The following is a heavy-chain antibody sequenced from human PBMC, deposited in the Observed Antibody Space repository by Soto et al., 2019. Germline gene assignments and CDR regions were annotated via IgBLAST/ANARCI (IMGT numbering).Heavy chain of an antibody. D-gene: IGHD5-18*01. CDR3: ARGGYSYGAYGMDV. Sequence: EVQLVESGGGLVKPGGSLRLSCAASGFTFSSYSMNWVRQAPGKGLEWVSSISSSSSYIYYADSVKGRFTISRDNAKNSLYLQINSLRAEDTAVYYCARGGYSYGAYGMDVWGQGTTVTVSS. J-gene: IGHJ6*02. CDR2: ISSSSSYI. V-gene: IGHV3-21*01. CDR1: GFTFSSYS.